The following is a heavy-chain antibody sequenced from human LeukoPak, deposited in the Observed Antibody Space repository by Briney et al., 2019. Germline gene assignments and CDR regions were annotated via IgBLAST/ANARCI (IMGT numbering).Heavy chain of an antibody. CDR3: AKKYYDILTGYYVQYSAMDV. Sequence: PGGPLRHSCGASGFTFSSYAMRWVPQAPGQGVERFSAFSGRADKTYYAASVKGRFTSSNDNSKNTLYLQMNSLRAEDTAVYYCAKKYYDILTGYYVQYSAMDVWGKGTTVTVSS. D-gene: IGHD3-9*01. CDR2: FSGRADKT. J-gene: IGHJ6*04. CDR1: GFTFSSYA. V-gene: IGHV3-23*01.